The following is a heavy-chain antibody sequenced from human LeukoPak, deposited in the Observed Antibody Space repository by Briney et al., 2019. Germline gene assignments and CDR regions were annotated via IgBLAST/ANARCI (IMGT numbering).Heavy chain of an antibody. D-gene: IGHD3-22*01. J-gene: IGHJ6*02. CDR2: ISYDGSNK. Sequence: PGGSLRLSCAASGFTFSSYAMHWVRQAPGKGLEWVAVISYDGSNKYYADSVKGRFTISRDNAKNSLYLQMNSLRAEDTAVYYCAREALIDSSGYYYYYYGMDVWGQGTTVTVSS. V-gene: IGHV3-30-3*01. CDR3: AREALIDSSGYYYYYYGMDV. CDR1: GFTFSSYA.